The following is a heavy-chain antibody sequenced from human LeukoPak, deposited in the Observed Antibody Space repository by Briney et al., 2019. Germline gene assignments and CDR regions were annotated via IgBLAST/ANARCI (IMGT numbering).Heavy chain of an antibody. CDR3: ARSKGGYGVHYYMDV. D-gene: IGHD4-17*01. CDR1: GYSFTSYW. V-gene: IGHV5-51*01. CDR2: IYPGDSDT. J-gene: IGHJ6*03. Sequence: GESLKISCKGSGYSFTSYWIGWVRQMPGKGLEWMGIIYPGDSDTRYSPSFQGQVTISADKSISTAYLQWSSLKASDTAMYYCARSKGGYGVHYYMDVWGKGTTVTISS.